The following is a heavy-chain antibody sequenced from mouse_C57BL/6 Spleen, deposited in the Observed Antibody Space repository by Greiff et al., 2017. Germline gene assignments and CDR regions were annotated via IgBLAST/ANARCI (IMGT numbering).Heavy chain of an antibody. CDR2: IYPRSGNT. CDR3: ARRDYYDSAWFSY. Sequence: QVQLQQSGAELARPGASVKLSCKASGYTFTSYGISWVKQRTGQGLEWIGEIYPRSGNTYYNEKFKGKATLTADKSSSTAYMELRSLTSEDSSVYFCARRDYYDSAWFSYWGQETLVTVSA. V-gene: IGHV1-81*01. CDR1: GYTFTSYG. D-gene: IGHD2-4*01. J-gene: IGHJ3*01.